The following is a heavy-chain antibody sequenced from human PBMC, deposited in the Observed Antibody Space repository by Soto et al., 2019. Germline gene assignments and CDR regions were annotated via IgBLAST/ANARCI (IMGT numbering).Heavy chain of an antibody. Sequence: QVQLQQSGAGLLKPSETLSLTCAVYGESFSGHIWTWIRQTPGKGLQWIGQINHSGSASYNPSLKSRVTVSEPTSTSQFSLELSTVTAADTDVYYCARGLITGSHYSGGWYYFDSWGQGTQVTVSS. CDR2: INHSGSA. CDR3: ARGLITGSHYSGGWYYFDS. V-gene: IGHV4-34*01. J-gene: IGHJ4*02. CDR1: GESFSGHI. D-gene: IGHD6-19*01.